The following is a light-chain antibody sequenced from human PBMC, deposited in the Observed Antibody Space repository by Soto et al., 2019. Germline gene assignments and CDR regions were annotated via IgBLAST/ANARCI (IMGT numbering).Light chain of an antibody. V-gene: IGKV3-15*01. CDR1: QNVYNN. J-gene: IGKJ4*01. CDR3: LQCGNWPLT. Sequence: EIAMTQSPATLSVSPGEGATLSCKASQNVYNNLAWYQQRPGQPPRLLIYDTSTRATGISARFSGSGYGTEFTLTSSSLQSEDFAVDFCLQCGNWPLTCGGGPEVGIK. CDR2: DTS.